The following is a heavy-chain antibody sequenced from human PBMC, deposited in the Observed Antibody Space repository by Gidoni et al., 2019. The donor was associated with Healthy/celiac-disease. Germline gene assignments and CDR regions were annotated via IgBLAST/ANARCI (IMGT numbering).Heavy chain of an antibody. Sequence: QVQLVESGGGVVHPGRPLRLSCAASGFTFSSYGMHWVRQAPGKGLEWVAVIWYDGSNKYYADSVKGRFTISRDNSKNTLYLQMNSLRAEDTAVYYCARDGRGGMDVWGQGTTVTVSS. CDR3: ARDGRGGMDV. D-gene: IGHD1-1*01. V-gene: IGHV3-33*01. CDR1: GFTFSSYG. J-gene: IGHJ6*02. CDR2: IWYDGSNK.